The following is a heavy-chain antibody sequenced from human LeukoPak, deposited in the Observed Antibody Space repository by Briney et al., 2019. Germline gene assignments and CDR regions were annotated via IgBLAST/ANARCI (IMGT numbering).Heavy chain of an antibody. CDR1: GYTLTGYY. CDR2: INPSGGST. Sequence: ASVKVSCKASGYTLTGYYMHWVRQAPGQGLEWMGIINPSGGSTTYAQKFQGRVTMTRDTSTSTVYMELSSLKSEDTAMYYCAREMQGWFDPWGQGTLVTVSS. V-gene: IGHV1-46*01. CDR3: AREMQGWFDP. J-gene: IGHJ5*02.